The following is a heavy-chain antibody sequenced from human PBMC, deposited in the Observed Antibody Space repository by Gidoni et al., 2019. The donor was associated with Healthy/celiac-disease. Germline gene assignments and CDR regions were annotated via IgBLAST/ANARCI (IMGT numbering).Heavy chain of an antibody. CDR1: GFSLSTARMG. CDR3: ARIVYGMVRGSYNWFDP. J-gene: IGHJ5*02. CDR2: IFSNDEK. D-gene: IGHD3-10*01. V-gene: IGHV2-26*01. Sequence: QVTLKESGPVLVKPTETLTLTCTVSGFSLSTARMGVSWIRQPPGKALEWLAHIFSNDEKSYSTSLKSRLTISKDTSKSQVVLTMTNMDPVDTATYYCARIVYGMVRGSYNWFDPWGQGTLVTVSS.